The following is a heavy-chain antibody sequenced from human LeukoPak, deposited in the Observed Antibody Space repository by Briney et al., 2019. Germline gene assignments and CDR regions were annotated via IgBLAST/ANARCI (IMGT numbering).Heavy chain of an antibody. J-gene: IGHJ1*01. CDR3: AKDRAATVLTPSGYFQH. CDR2: ISGSGGST. CDR1: GFTFSSYA. V-gene: IGHV3-23*01. Sequence: PGRSLRLSCAASGFTFSSYAMHWVRQAPGKGLEWVSTISGSGGSTYYADSVKGRFTISRDSSKNTLYLQMNSLRAEDTAVYYCAKDRAATVLTPSGYFQHWGQGTLVTVSS. D-gene: IGHD4-23*01.